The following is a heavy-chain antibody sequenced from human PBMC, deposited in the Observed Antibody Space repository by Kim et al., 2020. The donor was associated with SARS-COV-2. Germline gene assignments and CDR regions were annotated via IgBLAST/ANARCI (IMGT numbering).Heavy chain of an antibody. CDR3: TTVLIVVARSSRVG. Sequence: AAPVKGRFTITTDDSKNTLYLQMNSLKTEDTAVYYCTTVLIVVARSSRVGWGQGTLVTVSS. V-gene: IGHV3-15*01. D-gene: IGHD6-13*01. J-gene: IGHJ4*02.